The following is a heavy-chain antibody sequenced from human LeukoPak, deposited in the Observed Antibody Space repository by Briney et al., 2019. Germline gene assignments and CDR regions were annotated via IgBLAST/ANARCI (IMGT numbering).Heavy chain of an antibody. Sequence: GGSLRLSCAASGFTFSTYWMHWVRQAPGKGLVWVSRINTDVSDTTYADSVKGRFTISRDNAKNTLYLQMNSLRAEDTAVYYCAFGSGREGYLDVWGKGTTVTVSS. V-gene: IGHV3-74*03. CDR2: INTDVSDT. D-gene: IGHD3-10*01. J-gene: IGHJ6*03. CDR3: AFGSGREGYLDV. CDR1: GFTFSTYW.